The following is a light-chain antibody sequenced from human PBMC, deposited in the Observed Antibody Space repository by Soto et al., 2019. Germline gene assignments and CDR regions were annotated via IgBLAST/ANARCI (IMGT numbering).Light chain of an antibody. J-gene: IGKJ1*01. Sequence: DIQMTQSPPSVSASVGDRVTITCRASRSISNYLSWYQQQSGKAPKLLIYAASTLQSGVPSRFSGRRSGTDFTLTINSLQPEDFATYYCQQSYRRVTFGQGTKVEIK. CDR1: RSISNY. CDR2: AAS. V-gene: IGKV1-39*01. CDR3: QQSYRRVT.